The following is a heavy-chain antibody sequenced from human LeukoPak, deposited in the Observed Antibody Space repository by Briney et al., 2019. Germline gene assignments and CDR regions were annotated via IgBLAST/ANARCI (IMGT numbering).Heavy chain of an antibody. CDR3: ATSVRGVYYFDY. D-gene: IGHD3-10*01. CDR1: GYTLTELS. CDR2: FDPEDGET. Sequence: VASVKVSCKVSGYTLTELSMHWVRQAPGKGLEWMGGFDPEDGETIYAQKFQGRVTMTEDTSTDTAYMELSSLRSEDTAVYYCATSVRGVYYFDYWGQGTLVTVSS. J-gene: IGHJ4*02. V-gene: IGHV1-24*01.